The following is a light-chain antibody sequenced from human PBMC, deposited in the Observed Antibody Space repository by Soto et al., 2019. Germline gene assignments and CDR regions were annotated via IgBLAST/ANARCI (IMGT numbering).Light chain of an antibody. Sequence: DIQMTQSPSSLSASVGDRVTITCRASQSISRFLNWCQQKPGKAPKLLIYAASTLYPGLPSRFSGSGSGTYSPLIISSLQPEAVTTYYRQQSFSTPVTFGEGTQVEIK. CDR2: AAS. V-gene: IGKV1-39*01. CDR3: QQSFSTPVT. CDR1: QSISRF. J-gene: IGKJ4*01.